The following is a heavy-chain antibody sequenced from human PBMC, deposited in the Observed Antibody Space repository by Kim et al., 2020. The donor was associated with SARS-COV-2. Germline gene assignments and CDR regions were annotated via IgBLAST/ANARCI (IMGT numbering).Heavy chain of an antibody. Sequence: GGSLRLSCAASGFTFSSYSMNWVRQAPGKGLEWVSSISSSSSYIYYADSVKGRFTISRDNAKNSLYLQMNSLRAEDTAVYYCARAGRITMIVVVEGGAFDSWGKGTMGTVSA. J-gene: IGHJ3*02. CDR2: ISSSSSYI. CDR3: ARAGRITMIVVVEGGAFDS. CDR1: GFTFSSYS. D-gene: IGHD3-22*01. V-gene: IGHV3-21*01.